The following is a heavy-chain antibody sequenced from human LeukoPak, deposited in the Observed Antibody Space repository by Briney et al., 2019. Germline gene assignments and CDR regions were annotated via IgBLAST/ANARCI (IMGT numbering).Heavy chain of an antibody. Sequence: PGGSLRLPCAASGFTFSNYWMHWVRQAPGKGLVWVSRIKSDGSSTNYADSVKGRFTISRDNAKNTLYLQMNSLRAEDTAVYYCARGGSGSGWYEPRDYWGQGTLVTVSS. J-gene: IGHJ4*02. D-gene: IGHD6-19*01. CDR3: ARGGSGSGWYEPRDY. CDR1: GFTFSNYW. CDR2: IKSDGSST. V-gene: IGHV3-74*01.